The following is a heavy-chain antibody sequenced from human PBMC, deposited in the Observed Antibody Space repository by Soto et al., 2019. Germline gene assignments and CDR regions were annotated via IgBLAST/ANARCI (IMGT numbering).Heavy chain of an antibody. CDR1: GGSISSGGYY. CDR3: AREREPYYDFWSGSLGRYYYYYMDV. Sequence: SETLSLTCTVSGGSISSGGYYWSWIRQHPGKGLEWIGYIYYSGSTYYNPSLKSRVTISVDTSKNQFSLKLSSVTAADTAVYYCAREREPYYDFWSGSLGRYYYYYMDVWGKGTTVTVSS. CDR2: IYYSGST. J-gene: IGHJ6*03. D-gene: IGHD3-3*01. V-gene: IGHV4-31*03.